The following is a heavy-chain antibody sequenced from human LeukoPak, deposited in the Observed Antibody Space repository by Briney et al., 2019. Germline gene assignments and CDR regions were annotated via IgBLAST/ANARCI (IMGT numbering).Heavy chain of an antibody. CDR1: GFTFSSYA. V-gene: IGHV3-30*02. CDR2: IRCDVSNK. Sequence: GGSLRLSCAASGFTFSSYAIHWVRQAPGKGLEWVAFIRCDVSNKYYADSVKGRFTISRDNSKNTLYLQMNSLRAEDTAVYYCAKVDDLRFDWGQGTLVTVSS. J-gene: IGHJ4*02. CDR3: AKVDDLRFD. D-gene: IGHD3-3*01.